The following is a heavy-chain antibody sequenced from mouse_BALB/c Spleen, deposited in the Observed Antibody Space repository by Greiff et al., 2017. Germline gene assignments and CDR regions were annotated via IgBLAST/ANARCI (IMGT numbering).Heavy chain of an antibody. CDR1: GYTFTDYE. CDR3: TREYGNYLAWFAY. Sequence: QVQLQQSGAELVRPGASVKLSCKALGYTFTDYEMHWVKQTPVNGLEWIGAIHPGSGGTAYTQKFKGKATLNADNSSSTAYMELSSLTSEDSAVYYCTREYGNYLAWFAYWGQGTLVTVSA. J-gene: IGHJ3*01. D-gene: IGHD2-10*02. CDR2: IHPGSGGT. V-gene: IGHV1-15*01.